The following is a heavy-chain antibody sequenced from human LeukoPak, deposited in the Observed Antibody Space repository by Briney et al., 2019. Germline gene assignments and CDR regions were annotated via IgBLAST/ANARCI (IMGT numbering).Heavy chain of an antibody. J-gene: IGHJ4*02. CDR1: GFTFSSYA. Sequence: GGSLRLSCAASGFTFSSYAMHWVRQAPGKGLEWVAVISYDGSNKYYADPVKGRFTISRDNSKNTLYLQMNSLRAEDTAVYYCAKVNYYESSGYYDYWGQGTLVTVSS. V-gene: IGHV3-30-3*01. CDR2: ISYDGSNK. CDR3: AKVNYYESSGYYDY. D-gene: IGHD3-22*01.